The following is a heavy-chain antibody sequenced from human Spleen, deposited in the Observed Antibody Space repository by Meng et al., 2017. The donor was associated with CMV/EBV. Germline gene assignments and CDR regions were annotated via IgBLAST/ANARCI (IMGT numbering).Heavy chain of an antibody. D-gene: IGHD2-2*01. CDR2: IKQDGSEK. J-gene: IGHJ6*02. Sequence: ETLSLTCTVSGASISTYYWSWVRQAPGKGLEWVANIKQDGSEKYYVESVKGRFTISRDNAKNSLYLQMNSLRAEDTAVYYCARDRHQLLYYYYGMDVWGQGTTVTVSS. V-gene: IGHV3-7*01. CDR1: GASISTYY. CDR3: ARDRHQLLYYYYGMDV.